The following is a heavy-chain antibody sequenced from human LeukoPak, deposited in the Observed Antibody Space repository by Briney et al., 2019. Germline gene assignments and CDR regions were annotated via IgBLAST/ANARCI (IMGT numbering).Heavy chain of an antibody. V-gene: IGHV3-21*01. CDR3: ARVSGGNFGEAFDI. CDR2: IGSSSSSI. Sequence: GGSLRLSCAASGFAFSSDSMNWVRQAPGKGLEWVSSIGSSSSSIYYADSVKGRFTISRDNAKNSLYLQMNSLRAEDTAVYYCARVSGGNFGEAFDIWGQGTTVTVSS. CDR1: GFAFSSDS. D-gene: IGHD4-23*01. J-gene: IGHJ3*02.